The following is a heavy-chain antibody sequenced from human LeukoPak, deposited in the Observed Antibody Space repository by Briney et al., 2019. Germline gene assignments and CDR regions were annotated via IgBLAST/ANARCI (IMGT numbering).Heavy chain of an antibody. Sequence: GGSLRLSCAASGFTFSSYGMHWVRQAPGKGLEWVAFIRYDGSNKYYADSVKGRFTISRDNSKNTLYLQMNSLRAEDTAVYYCAKDQFWFGESNAFDYWGQGTLVTVSS. CDR1: GFTFSSYG. CDR3: AKDQFWFGESNAFDY. J-gene: IGHJ4*02. V-gene: IGHV3-30*02. D-gene: IGHD3-10*01. CDR2: IRYDGSNK.